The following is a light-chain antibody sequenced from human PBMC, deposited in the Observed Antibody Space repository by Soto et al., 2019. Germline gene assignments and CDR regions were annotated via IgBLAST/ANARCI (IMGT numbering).Light chain of an antibody. V-gene: IGLV2-11*01. Sequence: QSALTQPRSVSGSPGQSVTISCTGTSSDVGGYNYVSWYQHHPGKAPKLMIYDVGKRPSGVPDRFSGSKSGTTASLTISGLRAEDEADYYCCSYAGSYTLLFGGGTKLTVL. J-gene: IGLJ2*01. CDR3: CSYAGSYTLL. CDR1: SSDVGGYNY. CDR2: DVG.